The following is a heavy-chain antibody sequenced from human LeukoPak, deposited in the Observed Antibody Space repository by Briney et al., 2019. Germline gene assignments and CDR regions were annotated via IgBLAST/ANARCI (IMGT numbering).Heavy chain of an antibody. Sequence: SETLSLTCTVSGGSLSYYYWSWLRQSPGKGLEWIGYIYYNGSTNYNPSLKSRVTISVDMSKNQFSLKMSSVTAADTAVYYCARKGGLFDYWGQGRLVTVSS. CDR2: IYYNGST. J-gene: IGHJ4*02. V-gene: IGHV4-59*01. D-gene: IGHD2-15*01. CDR3: ARKGGLFDY. CDR1: GGSLSYYY.